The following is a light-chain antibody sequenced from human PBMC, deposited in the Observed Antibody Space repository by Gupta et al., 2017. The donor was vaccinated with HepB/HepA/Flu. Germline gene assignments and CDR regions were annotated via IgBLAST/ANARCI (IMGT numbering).Light chain of an antibody. CDR1: ESISSW. CDR2: KAS. V-gene: IGKV1-5*03. Sequence: DVQMTTYPSTLSASVGDRVTITCRASESISSWLAWYQQKPGKAPKLLIYKASSIESGVPAGFSGSGSGTEFTLTISSLQTDDSATYYCQQYNSYACSFGQGTKLEIK. CDR3: QQYNSYACS. J-gene: IGKJ2*04.